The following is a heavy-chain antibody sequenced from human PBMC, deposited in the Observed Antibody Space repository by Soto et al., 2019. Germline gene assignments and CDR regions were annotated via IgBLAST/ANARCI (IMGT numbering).Heavy chain of an antibody. Sequence: QVQLVQSGAEVKKPGSSVKVSCKASGGTFSSYTISWVRQAPGQGLEWMGRIIPILGIANYAQKFQGRVTITADKSTSTAYMELSSLRSEDTAVYYCARERTNGVARLVTPRSYYFDYWGQGTLVTVSS. CDR3: ARERTNGVARLVTPRSYYFDY. J-gene: IGHJ4*02. CDR2: IIPILGIA. V-gene: IGHV1-69*08. D-gene: IGHD2-8*01. CDR1: GGTFSSYT.